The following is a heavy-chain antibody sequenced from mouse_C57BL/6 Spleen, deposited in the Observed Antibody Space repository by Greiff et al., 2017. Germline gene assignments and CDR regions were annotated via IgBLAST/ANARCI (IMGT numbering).Heavy chain of an antibody. CDR3: ARNYGSSPRWYFDV. J-gene: IGHJ1*03. CDR1: GYTFTDYN. Sequence: DVQLQESGPELVKPGASVKMSCKASGYTFTDYNMHWVKQSHGKSLEWIGYINPNNGGTSYNQKFKGKATLTVNKSSSTAYMELRSLTSEDSAVYYCARNYGSSPRWYFDVWGTGTTVTVSS. D-gene: IGHD1-1*01. CDR2: INPNNGGT. V-gene: IGHV1-22*01.